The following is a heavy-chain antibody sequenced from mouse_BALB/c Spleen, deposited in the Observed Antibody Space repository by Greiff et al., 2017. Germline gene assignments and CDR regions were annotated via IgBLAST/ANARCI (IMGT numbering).Heavy chain of an antibody. V-gene: IGHV1S29*02. J-gene: IGHJ4*01. Sequence: EVQLQQSGPELVKPGASVKISCKASGYTFTDYNMHWVKQSHGKSLEWIGYIYPYNGGTGNNQKFKSKATLTVDNSSSTAYMELRSLTSEDSAVYYCARSGHYYGHDYAMDYWGQGTSVTVSS. CDR1: GYTFTDYN. CDR2: IYPYNGGT. D-gene: IGHD1-2*01. CDR3: ARSGHYYGHDYAMDY.